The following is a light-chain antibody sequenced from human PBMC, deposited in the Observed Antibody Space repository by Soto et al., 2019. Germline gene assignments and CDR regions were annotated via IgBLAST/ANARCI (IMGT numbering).Light chain of an antibody. J-gene: IGLJ1*01. CDR2: DVS. CDR3: CSYAGSYSRYV. CDR1: SSDVGGYNY. V-gene: IGLV2-11*01. Sequence: QSVLTQPRSVSGSPGQSVTISCTGTSSDVGGYNYVSWYQQHPGKAPKLMIYDVSKRPSGVPDRFSGSKSGNTASLTISGLRAEDEADYYCCSYAGSYSRYVFGTGTKVT.